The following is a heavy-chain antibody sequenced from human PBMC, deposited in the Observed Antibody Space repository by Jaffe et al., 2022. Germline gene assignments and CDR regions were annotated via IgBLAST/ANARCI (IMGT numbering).Heavy chain of an antibody. Sequence: EVQLVESGGALVKPGESLRLSCVASGFTFSMYNMNWFRQTPGKGLEWVSSLSSGSSHEQYAGSVEGRFTASRDNDKNSLFLQMNSLTAEDTAVYYCTRDAELTSLAGTCGLFWGQGTLVTVSS. CDR3: TRDAELTSLAGTCGLF. V-gene: IGHV3-21*06. J-gene: IGHJ4*02. CDR1: GFTFSMYN. CDR2: LSSGSSHE. D-gene: IGHD6-19*01.